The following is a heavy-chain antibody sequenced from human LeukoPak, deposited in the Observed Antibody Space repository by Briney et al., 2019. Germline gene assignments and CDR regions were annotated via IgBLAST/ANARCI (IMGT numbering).Heavy chain of an antibody. V-gene: IGHV3-30-3*01. Sequence: PGSSLRLPCAASGFTFSDYALHWVRRAPGKGLEWVAVISYDGSDKYYEDSVKGRFTISRDNSKNTLYLQMNSLGAEYTAVNYCARDNYSSSWYYFDFWGQGTLVTVSS. D-gene: IGHD6-13*01. CDR3: ARDNYSSSWYYFDF. J-gene: IGHJ4*02. CDR1: GFTFSDYA. CDR2: ISYDGSDK.